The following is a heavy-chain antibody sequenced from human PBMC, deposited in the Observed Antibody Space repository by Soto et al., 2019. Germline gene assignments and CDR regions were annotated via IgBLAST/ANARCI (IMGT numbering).Heavy chain of an antibody. D-gene: IGHD2-15*01. J-gene: IGHJ4*02. V-gene: IGHV4-34*01. Sequence: SETLSLTCAVYGGSFSGYYWSWIRQPPGKGLEWIGEINHSGSTNYNTSLKTRLTISKDTSKNQVLLTMTNMDPVDTATYYCAHSWYCSGGSCYYTDYFDYWGQGTLVTVSS. CDR2: INHSGST. CDR3: AHSWYCSGGSCYYTDYFDY. CDR1: GGSFSGYY.